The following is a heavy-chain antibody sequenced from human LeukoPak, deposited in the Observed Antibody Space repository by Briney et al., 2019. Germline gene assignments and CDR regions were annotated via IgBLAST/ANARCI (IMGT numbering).Heavy chain of an antibody. J-gene: IGHJ6*02. Sequence: PGGSLRLSCAASGFTFSSFWMHWVRQAPGKGLVWVSRINSVGSSTSYADSVKGRFTISRDNAKNTLYLQMNSLRDEDTAVYYCARDKVRSGYDWDYYYGMDVWGQGATVTVSS. CDR3: ARDKVRSGYDWDYYYGMDV. D-gene: IGHD5-12*01. V-gene: IGHV3-74*01. CDR2: INSVGSST. CDR1: GFTFSSFW.